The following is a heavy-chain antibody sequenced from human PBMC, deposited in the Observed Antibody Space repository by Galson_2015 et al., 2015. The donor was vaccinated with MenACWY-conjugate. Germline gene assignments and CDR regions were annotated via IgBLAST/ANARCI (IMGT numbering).Heavy chain of an antibody. CDR2: ISSAGGST. J-gene: IGHJ4*02. D-gene: IGHD3-22*01. Sequence: SLRLSCAASGFTFDSYAMSWVRQAAGEGLEWVSIISSAGGSTYNADSVKGRFTISRDNSKNTLYLQMNSLRVEDTAIYYCAKTRGLLMSYYFDYWGQGTLVTVSS. CDR1: GFTFDSYA. CDR3: AKTRGLLMSYYFDY. V-gene: IGHV3-23*01.